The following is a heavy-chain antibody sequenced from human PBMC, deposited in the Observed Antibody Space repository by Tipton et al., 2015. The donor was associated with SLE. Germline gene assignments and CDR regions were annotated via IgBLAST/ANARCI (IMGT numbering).Heavy chain of an antibody. CDR3: ALDYDILTGRGNFDY. J-gene: IGHJ4*02. V-gene: IGHV4-30-4*01. CDR1: GGSIISGDYF. CDR2: ISDNGIT. Sequence: TLSLTCTVSGGSIISGDYFWTWIRQPPGKGLEWIGYISDNGITYYSPSLKSRVTLSVDSSKNQISLRLISVTAADTAVYYCALDYDILTGRGNFDYWGQGTLVTVSS. D-gene: IGHD3-9*01.